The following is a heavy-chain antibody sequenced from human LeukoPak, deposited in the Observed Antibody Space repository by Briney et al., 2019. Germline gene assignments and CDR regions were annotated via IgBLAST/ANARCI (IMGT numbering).Heavy chain of an antibody. J-gene: IGHJ5*02. V-gene: IGHV1-2*02. Sequence: ASVKVSCKASGYTFTGYYMHWVRQAPGQGLGWMGWINPNSGGTNYAQKFQGRVTMTRDTSISTAYMELSRLRSDDTAVYYCARSRGSAGTTPLWFDPWGQGTLVTVSS. CDR2: INPNSGGT. D-gene: IGHD1-1*01. CDR3: ARSRGSAGTTPLWFDP. CDR1: GYTFTGYY.